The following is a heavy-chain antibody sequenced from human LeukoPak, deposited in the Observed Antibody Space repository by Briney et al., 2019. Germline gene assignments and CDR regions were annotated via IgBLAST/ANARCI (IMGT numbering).Heavy chain of an antibody. Sequence: SETLSLTCAVYGGSFSGYYWSWIRQPPGKGLEWIGEINHSGSTNYNPSLKSRVTISVDTSKNQFSLKLSSVTAADTAVYYCARGNLLLWFGESPNGMDVWGQGTTVTVSS. CDR1: GGSFSGYY. CDR2: INHSGST. CDR3: ARGNLLLWFGESPNGMDV. J-gene: IGHJ6*02. D-gene: IGHD3-10*01. V-gene: IGHV4-34*01.